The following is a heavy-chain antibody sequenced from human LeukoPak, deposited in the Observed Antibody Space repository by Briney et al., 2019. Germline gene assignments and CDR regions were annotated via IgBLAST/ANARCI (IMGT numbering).Heavy chain of an antibody. V-gene: IGHV4-31*03. J-gene: IGHJ6*02. Sequence: PSETLSLTCTGSGGSISSGGYYWSWIRQHPGKGLEWIGYIYYSGSTYYNPSLKSRVTISVDTSKNQFSLKLSSVTAADTAVYYCARDRNVVVPAARALYYYYGMDVWGQGTTVTVSS. CDR1: GGSISSGGYY. D-gene: IGHD2-2*01. CDR3: ARDRNVVVPAARALYYYYGMDV. CDR2: IYYSGST.